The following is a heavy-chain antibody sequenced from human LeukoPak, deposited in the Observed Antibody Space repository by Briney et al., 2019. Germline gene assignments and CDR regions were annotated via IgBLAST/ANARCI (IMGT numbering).Heavy chain of an antibody. Sequence: ASVKVSCKASGYTFTSYDINWVRQATGQGLEWMGWMNPNSGNTGYAQKFQGRVTMTRNTSISTAYMELSSLRSEDTAVYYCARASSGYYFIYYYYYMDVWGKGTTVTISS. CDR3: ARASSGYYFIYYYYYMDV. CDR1: GYTFTSYD. D-gene: IGHD3-22*01. CDR2: MNPNSGNT. J-gene: IGHJ6*03. V-gene: IGHV1-8*01.